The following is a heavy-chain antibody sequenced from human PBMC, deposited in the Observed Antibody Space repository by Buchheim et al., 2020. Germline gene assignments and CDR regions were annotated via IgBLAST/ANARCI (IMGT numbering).Heavy chain of an antibody. CDR2: IYYTGSI. CDR1: GGSISSGDYY. D-gene: IGHD3-16*01. J-gene: IGHJ4*02. Sequence: QVQLQESGPGLVKPSQTLSLTCTVSGGSISSGDYYWSWIRQPPGKGLEWIGYIYYTGSINYSPSFESRITISVDTSKSQFSLKLNSVTAADTAVYYCARHLGGPDFDDWGQGTL. V-gene: IGHV4-30-4*01. CDR3: ARHLGGPDFDD.